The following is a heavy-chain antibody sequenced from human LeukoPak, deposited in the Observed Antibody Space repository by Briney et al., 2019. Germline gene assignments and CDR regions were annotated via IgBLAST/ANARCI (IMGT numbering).Heavy chain of an antibody. CDR3: TKDVAVAGTGAFDI. D-gene: IGHD6-19*01. J-gene: IGHJ3*02. Sequence: GGSLRLSCAASGFTFDDCAMHWVRQAPGKGLEWVSGISGGSGSSGYADSVKGRFTISRDNAKNSLYLQMNSLRAEDMALYYCTKDVAVAGTGAFDIWGQGKMVTVSS. V-gene: IGHV3-9*03. CDR1: GFTFDDCA. CDR2: ISGGSGSS.